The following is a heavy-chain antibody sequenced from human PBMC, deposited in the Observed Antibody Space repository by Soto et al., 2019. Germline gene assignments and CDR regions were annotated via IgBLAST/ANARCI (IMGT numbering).Heavy chain of an antibody. J-gene: IGHJ6*02. V-gene: IGHV3-23*01. CDR1: GFTFSSHA. D-gene: IGHD2-2*01. CDR3: AKGRYCSSTSCYTAWIQPPDGMDV. Sequence: GGSLRLSCAASGFTFSSHAMSWVRQAPGKGLEWVSAISGSGGRTYYADSVKGRFTISRDNTKNTLYLQMNSLRAENTAVYYWAKGRYCSSTSCYTAWIQPPDGMDVWGQGTTVTVSS. CDR2: ISGSGGRT.